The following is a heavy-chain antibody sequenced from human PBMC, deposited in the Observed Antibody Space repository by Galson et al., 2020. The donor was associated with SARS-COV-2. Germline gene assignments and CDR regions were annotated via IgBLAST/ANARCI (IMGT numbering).Heavy chain of an antibody. CDR1: GGTFSSYA. D-gene: IGHD4-17*01. J-gene: IGHJ6*03. CDR3: ARTTWGTTVVTSYYYYMDV. Sequence: SVTVSCKASGGTFSSYAISWVRQAPGQGLEWMGGIIPIFGTANYAQKFQCRVTITADESPSTDYMELSSLRSEDTAVYYCARTTWGTTVVTSYYYYMDVWGKGTTVTVSS. CDR2: IIPIFGTA. V-gene: IGHV1-69*13.